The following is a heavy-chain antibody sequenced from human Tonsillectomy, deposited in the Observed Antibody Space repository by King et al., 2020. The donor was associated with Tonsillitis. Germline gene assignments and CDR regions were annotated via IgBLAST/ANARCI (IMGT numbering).Heavy chain of an antibody. V-gene: IGHV4-34*01. D-gene: IGHD2-21*02. CDR3: ARIGSVTGQYYFDY. Sequence: VQLQQWGAGLLKPSETLSLTCAVYGGSFSAYYWSWIRQPPRKGLEWIVEINHSGGTNYNPSPKSRVHISLDTSKNQFSLKLNFVTAADTATYFCARIGSVTGQYYFDYWGQGSLVTVSS. CDR2: INHSGGT. J-gene: IGHJ4*02. CDR1: GGSFSAYY.